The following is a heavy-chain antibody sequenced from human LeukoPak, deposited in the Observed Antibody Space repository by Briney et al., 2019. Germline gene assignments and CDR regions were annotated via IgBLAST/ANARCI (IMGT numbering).Heavy chain of an antibody. D-gene: IGHD2/OR15-2a*01. CDR1: GGSISSYY. CDR3: ARESYLNYYYYYMDV. J-gene: IGHJ6*03. CDR2: IYTSGST. V-gene: IGHV4-4*07. Sequence: SETLSLTCTVSGGSISSYYWSWIRQPAGKGLEWIGRIYTSGSTNYNPSLKSRVTMSVDTSKNQFSLKLSSVTAADTAVYYCARESYLNYYYYYMDVWGKGTTVTISS.